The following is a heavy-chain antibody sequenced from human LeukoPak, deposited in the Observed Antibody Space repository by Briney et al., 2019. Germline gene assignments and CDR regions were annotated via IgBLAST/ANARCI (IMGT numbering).Heavy chain of an antibody. J-gene: IGHJ4*02. Sequence: SVKVSCKASGGTFSSYAISWVRQAPGQGLEWMGRIIPILGIANYAQKLQGRVTMTTDTSTSTAYMELRSLRSDDTAVYYCASGIYYYDSSGYYYWGQGTLVTVSS. D-gene: IGHD3-22*01. CDR1: GGTFSSYA. CDR2: IIPILGIA. CDR3: ASGIYYYDSSGYYY. V-gene: IGHV1-69*04.